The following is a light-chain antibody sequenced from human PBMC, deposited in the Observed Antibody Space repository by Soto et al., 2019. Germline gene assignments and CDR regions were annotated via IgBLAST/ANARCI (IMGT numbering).Light chain of an antibody. Sequence: QSVLTQPRSVSGSPGQAVSISCTGTSSDVGGYTYVSWYQQHPGKDPKVMIYAVSKRPSGVPDRFSGSKSGNTASLTISGLQSEDEADYYCCSYAGRYTYVFGTGTKVTVL. CDR3: CSYAGRYTYV. V-gene: IGLV2-11*01. J-gene: IGLJ1*01. CDR2: AVS. CDR1: SSDVGGYTY.